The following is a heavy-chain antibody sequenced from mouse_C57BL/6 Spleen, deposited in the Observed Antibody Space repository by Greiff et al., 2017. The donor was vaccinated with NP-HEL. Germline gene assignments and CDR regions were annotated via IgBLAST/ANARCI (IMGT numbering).Heavy chain of an antibody. Sequence: EVMLVESGGDLVKPGGSLKLSCAASGFTFSSYGMSWVRQTPDKRLEWVATISSGGSYTYYLDSVKGRFTISRDNAKNTLYLQMSSLKSEDTAMYYCARHPSRHFDYWGQGTTLTVSS. CDR1: GFTFSSYG. CDR2: ISSGGSYT. V-gene: IGHV5-6*02. J-gene: IGHJ2*01. CDR3: ARHPSRHFDY.